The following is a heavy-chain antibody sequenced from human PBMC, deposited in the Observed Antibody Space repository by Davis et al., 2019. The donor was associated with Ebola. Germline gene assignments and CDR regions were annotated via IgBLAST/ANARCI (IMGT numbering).Heavy chain of an antibody. D-gene: IGHD2-21*02. V-gene: IGHV3-74*01. CDR2: VNPDGSRT. CDR3: ARGRDCGGGCYGLPYHGMDV. J-gene: IGHJ6*02. Sequence: HTGGSLRLSCVVSRFTFSAYAMAWVRQAPGKGLVWVSRVNPDGSRTAYADSVKGRFTVSRDNAKDTLYLQMNSLRAEDTAVYYCARGRDCGGGCYGLPYHGMDVWGQGTTVTVAS. CDR1: RFTFSAYA.